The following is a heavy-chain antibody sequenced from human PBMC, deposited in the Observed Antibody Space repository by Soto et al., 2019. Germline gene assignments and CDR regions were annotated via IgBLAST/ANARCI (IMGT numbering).Heavy chain of an antibody. V-gene: IGHV1-3*01. J-gene: IGHJ5*02. Sequence: QVQLVQSGAEVKKPGASVKVSCKASGYTFTSYAMHWVRQAPGQRLEWMGWINAGNGNTKYSKKFQGRVTITRDTSASTAYMELSSLRSEDTAVYYCARDLRGYYGSGSPRFDPWGQGTLVTVSS. D-gene: IGHD3-10*01. CDR1: GYTFTSYA. CDR2: INAGNGNT. CDR3: ARDLRGYYGSGSPRFDP.